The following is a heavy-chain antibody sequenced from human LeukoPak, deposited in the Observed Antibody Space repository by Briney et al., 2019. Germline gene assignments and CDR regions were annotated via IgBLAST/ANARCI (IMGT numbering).Heavy chain of an antibody. D-gene: IGHD1-26*01. Sequence: ASVKVSCKASGYTFSSYGISWVRQAPGLGLEWMGWISTYNGNTNYAQNLQGRVTMTTDTSTSTAYMELRSLRSDDTAVYYCARDFTGGNYFNDYWGQGTPVTVSS. CDR3: ARDFTGGNYFNDY. V-gene: IGHV1-18*04. CDR2: ISTYNGNT. J-gene: IGHJ4*02. CDR1: GYTFSSYG.